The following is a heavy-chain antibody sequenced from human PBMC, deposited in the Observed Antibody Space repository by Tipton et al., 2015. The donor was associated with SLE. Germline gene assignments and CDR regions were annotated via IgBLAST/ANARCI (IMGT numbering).Heavy chain of an antibody. Sequence: TLSLTCTVSGASVSSFCWNWIRQSPGKGLEWIACVCNSVSTNYDPSLKSRGTISVDTSKNQFSLKLTSVTAADTAVYYCARDDSGGWYGWLDPWGQGTLVTVSS. CDR2: VCNSVST. V-gene: IGHV4-59*02. CDR1: GASVSSFC. CDR3: ARDDSGGWYGWLDP. D-gene: IGHD6-19*01. J-gene: IGHJ5*02.